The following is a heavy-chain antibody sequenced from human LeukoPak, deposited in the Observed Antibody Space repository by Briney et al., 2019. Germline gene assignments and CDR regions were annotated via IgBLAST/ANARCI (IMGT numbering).Heavy chain of an antibody. CDR2: IFGSGGSA. D-gene: IGHD6-19*01. CDR3: GKTTTGYGSGKKPAWPVDY. CDR1: GFTFGSYA. J-gene: IGHJ4*02. Sequence: PGGSLRLSCEASGFTFGSYAMYWVRQAPGRGLEWVAGIFGSGGSAHYADSVKGRFTISRDDSKNTVYLQINSLRAEDTAVYYCGKTTTGYGSGKKPAWPVDYWGQGTLVTVSS. V-gene: IGHV3-23*01.